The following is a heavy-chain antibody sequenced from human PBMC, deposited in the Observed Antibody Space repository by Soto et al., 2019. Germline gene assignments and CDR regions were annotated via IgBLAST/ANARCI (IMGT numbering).Heavy chain of an antibody. CDR3: ARDADTAMVTFDAFDI. Sequence: PGGSLRLSCAASGFTFSSYSMNWVRQSPGKGLEWVSYISSSSSTIYYADSVKGRFTISRDNAKNPLYLQMNSLRDEDTAVYYCARDADTAMVTFDAFDIWGQGTMVTVSS. CDR1: GFTFSSYS. V-gene: IGHV3-48*02. D-gene: IGHD5-18*01. J-gene: IGHJ3*02. CDR2: ISSSSSTI.